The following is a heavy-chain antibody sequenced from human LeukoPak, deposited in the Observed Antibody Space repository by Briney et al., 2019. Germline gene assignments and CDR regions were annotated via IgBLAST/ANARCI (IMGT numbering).Heavy chain of an antibody. J-gene: IGHJ4*02. CDR2: IKQDGSEK. CDR1: GFTFSSYW. V-gene: IGHV3-7*01. Sequence: GGSLRLSCAASGFTFSSYWVSWVRQAPGKGLEWVANIKQDGSEKYYVDSVKGRFTISRDNAKNSLYLQMNSLRAEDTAVYYCARDVGLWYGSGSYPYYWGQGTLVTVSS. CDR3: ARDVGLWYGSGSYPYY. D-gene: IGHD3-10*01.